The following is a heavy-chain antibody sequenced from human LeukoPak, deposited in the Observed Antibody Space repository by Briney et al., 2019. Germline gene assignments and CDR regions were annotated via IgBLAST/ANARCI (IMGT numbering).Heavy chain of an antibody. CDR2: IYHSGST. D-gene: IGHD6-13*01. J-gene: IGHJ4*02. CDR1: GDSISSSNL. V-gene: IGHV4-4*02. CDR3: ARGIAAAEPFDY. Sequence: SDTLSLTCAVSGDSISSSNLWSWVRPPPGKGLEWIGEIYHSGSTNYNPSLKSRVTISVDKSKNQFSLKLSSVTAADTAVYYCARGIAAAEPFDYWGQGTLVTVSS.